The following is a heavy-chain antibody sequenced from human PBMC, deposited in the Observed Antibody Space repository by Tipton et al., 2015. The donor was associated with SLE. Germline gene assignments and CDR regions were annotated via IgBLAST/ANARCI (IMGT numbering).Heavy chain of an antibody. Sequence: TLSLTCTVSGGSISRSSYYWGWNRQPPGKGLEWIGSIYYSGSTYYNPSLKSRVTISVDTSKNQFSLKLSSVTAADTAVYYCAGHRVQVAPNYWGQGTLVTVSS. CDR3: AGHRVQVAPNY. V-gene: IGHV4-39*07. J-gene: IGHJ4*02. CDR2: IYYSGST. D-gene: IGHD2-15*01. CDR1: GGSISRSSYY.